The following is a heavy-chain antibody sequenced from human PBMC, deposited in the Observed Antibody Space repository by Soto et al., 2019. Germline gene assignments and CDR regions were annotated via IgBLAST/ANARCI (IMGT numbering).Heavy chain of an antibody. CDR1: GFTFSSYS. CDR3: AREGGWPRWGAFDI. D-gene: IGHD6-19*01. Sequence: GGSLRLSCAASGFTFSSYSMNWVRQAPGKGLEWVSSISSSSSYIYYADSVKGRFTISRDNAKNSLYLQMNSLRAEDTAVYYCAREGGWPRWGAFDIWGQGTMVTVSS. J-gene: IGHJ3*02. CDR2: ISSSSSYI. V-gene: IGHV3-21*01.